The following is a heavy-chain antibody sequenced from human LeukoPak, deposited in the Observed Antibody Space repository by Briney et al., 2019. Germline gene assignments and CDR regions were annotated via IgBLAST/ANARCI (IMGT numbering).Heavy chain of an antibody. CDR3: FQAEDGIRDFDYGEDYFDY. V-gene: IGHV3-23*01. D-gene: IGHD3-9*01. J-gene: IGHJ4*02. CDR1: GFTFSSYA. Sequence: PGGSLRISCTAAGFTFSSYAMSWVRQDPGNGLEWFSAISGSGGSPYYADSVKGRFTISRDNSKNTLYLQMNSLRAEDTAVYFFFQAEDGIRDFDYGEDYFDYWGQGTLVTVSS. CDR2: ISGSGGSP.